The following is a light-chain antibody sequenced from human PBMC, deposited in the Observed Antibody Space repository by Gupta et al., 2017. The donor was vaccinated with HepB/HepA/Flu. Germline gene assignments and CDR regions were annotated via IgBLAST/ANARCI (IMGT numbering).Light chain of an antibody. CDR1: SSAIGGYNY. J-gene: IGLJ2*01. CDR3: NSYTSTTTRVV. V-gene: IGLV2-14*01. CDR2: DVT. Sequence: QSALTQPPSVSGSPGQSTTISCTGTSSAIGGYNYVSWYQQHPGKAPTLIIYDVTDRHSGVSNRFSGSKSGNTASLTISGLQAEDEADYYCNSYTSTTTRVVFGGGTKLTVL.